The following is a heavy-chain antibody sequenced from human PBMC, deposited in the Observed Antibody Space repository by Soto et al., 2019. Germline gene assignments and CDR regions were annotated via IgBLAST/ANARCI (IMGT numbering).Heavy chain of an antibody. Sequence: QVQLVQSGAEVKKPGASVKVSCKASGYTFTSYVISWVRQAPGQGLEWMGWISAYNGNTNYAQKLQGRVTMTTDTSTSTDYMELRSLRSDDTAVYYCARDSMVRGFITSETYYYYYGMDVWGQGTTVTVSS. D-gene: IGHD3-10*01. CDR3: ARDSMVRGFITSETYYYYYGMDV. CDR1: GYTFTSYV. J-gene: IGHJ6*02. CDR2: ISAYNGNT. V-gene: IGHV1-18*01.